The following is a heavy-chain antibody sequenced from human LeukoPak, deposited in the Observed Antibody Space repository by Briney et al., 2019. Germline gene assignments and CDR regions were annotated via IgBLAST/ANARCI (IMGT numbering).Heavy chain of an antibody. V-gene: IGHV3-30*18. CDR3: AKIGGSSGLDFDY. CDR2: ISYDGSNK. Sequence: GGSLRLSCAASGFTFSSYGMHWVRQAPGKGLEWVAVISYDGSNKYYADSVKGRFTISRDNSKNTLYLQMNSLRAEDTAVYYCAKIGGSSGLDFDYWGQGTLVTVSS. D-gene: IGHD6-6*01. J-gene: IGHJ4*02. CDR1: GFTFSSYG.